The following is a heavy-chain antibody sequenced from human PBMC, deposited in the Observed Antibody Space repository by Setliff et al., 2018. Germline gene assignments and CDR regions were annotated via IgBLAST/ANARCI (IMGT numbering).Heavy chain of an antibody. V-gene: IGHV1-69*05. CDR1: GGTFSSYG. D-gene: IGHD5-18*01. CDR2: TIPSFGST. Sequence: SVKVSCKASGGTFSSYGISWVRQAPGQGLEWMGGTIPSFGSTNYAQKFQDRVTIITDESTSTAYMELSSLRTEDTAAYYCAREGVDTRSSTDYRYYMDVWGKGTTVTVSS. CDR3: AREGVDTRSSTDYRYYMDV. J-gene: IGHJ6*03.